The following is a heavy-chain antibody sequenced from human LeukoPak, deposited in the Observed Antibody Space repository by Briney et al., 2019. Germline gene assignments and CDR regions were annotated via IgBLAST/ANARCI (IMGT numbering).Heavy chain of an antibody. CDR1: GYTFTSYG. Sequence: ASVKVSCKASGYTFTSYGISWVRQAPGQGLEWMGWISAYNGNTNYAQKLQGRVTMATDTSTSTAYMELRSLRSDDTAVYYCARDAPPFQHSNYLGGRELNWFDPWGQGTLVTVSS. CDR2: ISAYNGNT. J-gene: IGHJ5*02. V-gene: IGHV1-18*01. D-gene: IGHD4-11*01. CDR3: ARDAPPFQHSNYLGGRELNWFDP.